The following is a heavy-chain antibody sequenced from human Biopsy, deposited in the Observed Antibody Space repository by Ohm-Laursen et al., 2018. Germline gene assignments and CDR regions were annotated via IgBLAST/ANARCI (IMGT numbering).Heavy chain of an antibody. CDR2: IYNTETT. Sequence: TLSLTCTVSGGSISSSTTYYWAWLRQPPGKGLEWIGSIYNTETTFYNPTLKSRVTISVDTSTNQFSRKVSSATAADTTLYFCARHPTGFWFDPWGHGTLVTVSS. V-gene: IGHV4-39*01. CDR3: ARHPTGFWFDP. CDR1: GGSISSSTTYY. J-gene: IGHJ5*02.